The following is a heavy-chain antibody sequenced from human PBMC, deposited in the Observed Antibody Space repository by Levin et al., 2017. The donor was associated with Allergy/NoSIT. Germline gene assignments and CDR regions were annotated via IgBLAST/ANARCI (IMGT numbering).Heavy chain of an antibody. CDR1: GFTFSNAW. CDR3: TTYSSSWYYFDY. D-gene: IGHD6-13*01. J-gene: IGHJ4*02. Sequence: SCAASGFTFSNAWMTWVRQAPGKGLEWVGRIKNKADGATTEYAAPVKGRFTISRDDSKNTLYLQMNSLKTEDTAVYFCTTYSSSWYYFDYWGQGTLVTVSS. V-gene: IGHV3-15*01. CDR2: IKNKADGATT.